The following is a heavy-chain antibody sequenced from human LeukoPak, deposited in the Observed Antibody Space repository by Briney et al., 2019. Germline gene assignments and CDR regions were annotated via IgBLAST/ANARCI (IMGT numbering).Heavy chain of an antibody. CDR3: ARDRPMYSSSWYGYGMDV. J-gene: IGHJ6*02. V-gene: IGHV4-34*01. D-gene: IGHD6-13*01. Sequence: SETLSLTCAVYGGSFSGYYWSWIRQPPGKGLEWIGEINHSGSTNYNPSLKSRVTISVDTSKNQFSLKLSSVTAADTAVYYCARDRPMYSSSWYGYGMDVWGQGTTVTVSS. CDR2: INHSGST. CDR1: GGSFSGYY.